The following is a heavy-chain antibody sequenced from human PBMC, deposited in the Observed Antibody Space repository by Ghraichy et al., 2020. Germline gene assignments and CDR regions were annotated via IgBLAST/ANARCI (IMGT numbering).Heavy chain of an antibody. CDR3: ARDAAGVVVPAAIGWFDP. Sequence: ASVKVSCKASGYTFTSYYMHWVRQAPGQGLEWMGIINPSGGSTSYAQKFQGRVTMTRDTSTSTVYMELSSLRSEDTAVYYCARDAAGVVVPAAIGWFDPWGQGTLVTVSS. D-gene: IGHD2-2*01. CDR2: INPSGGST. CDR1: GYTFTSYY. J-gene: IGHJ5*02. V-gene: IGHV1-46*01.